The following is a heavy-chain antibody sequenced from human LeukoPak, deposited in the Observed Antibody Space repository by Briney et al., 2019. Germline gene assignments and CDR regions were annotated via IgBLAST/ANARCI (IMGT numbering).Heavy chain of an antibody. CDR1: GYTFTTCG. V-gene: IGHV1-18*01. Sequence: ASVKVSCKASGYTFTTCGISWVRQAPGQGLEWMGWISAYNGNTNYAQKLQGRVTLTTDTSTSTAYMELRSLRSDDTAIYYCARACSSTTCSGPFDPWGQGTLVTVSS. D-gene: IGHD2-2*01. J-gene: IGHJ5*02. CDR3: ARACSSTTCSGPFDP. CDR2: ISAYNGNT.